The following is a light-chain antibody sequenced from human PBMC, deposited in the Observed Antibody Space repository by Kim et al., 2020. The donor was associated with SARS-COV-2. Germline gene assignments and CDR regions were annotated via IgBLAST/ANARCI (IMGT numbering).Light chain of an antibody. Sequence: PEEKATLSGRASQSVSSNLAWYQQKPGQAPRLLIYGASTRATGIPARFSGSGSGTEFTLTISSLQSEDFAVYYCQQYNNWPLAFGQGTKLEIK. CDR2: GAS. CDR1: QSVSSN. V-gene: IGKV3-15*01. CDR3: QQYNNWPLA. J-gene: IGKJ2*01.